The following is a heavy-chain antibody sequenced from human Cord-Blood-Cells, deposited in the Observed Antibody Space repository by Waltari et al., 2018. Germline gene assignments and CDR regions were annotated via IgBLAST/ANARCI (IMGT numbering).Heavy chain of an antibody. D-gene: IGHD3-10*01. Sequence: QVQLQQSGPGLVKPSQTLSLTCAISGDSVSSNSAAWNWIRQAPSRGLEWLGRTNDRSKGLKDEAVSVKSRRTINPDTPKNQFSRQRNCVTPEEPAVYYCERGAGGGVLFDYWGQGTLVTVSS. CDR2: TNDRSKGLK. V-gene: IGHV6-1*01. CDR3: ERGAGGGVLFDY. CDR1: GDSVSSNSAA. J-gene: IGHJ4*02.